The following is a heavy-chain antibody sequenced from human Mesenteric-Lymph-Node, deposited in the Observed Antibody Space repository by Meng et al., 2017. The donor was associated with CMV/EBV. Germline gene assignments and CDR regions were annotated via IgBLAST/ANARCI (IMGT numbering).Heavy chain of an antibody. V-gene: IGHV3-11*01. CDR1: KFTFRDYY. J-gene: IGHJ4*02. CDR3: AKAVSSTSCYTDY. CDR2: ISSGGTTT. D-gene: IGHD2-2*02. Sequence: GGSLRLSCAASKFTFRDYYMSWIRQAPGKGLEWLSDISSGGTTTYYADSLKGRFTISRDNAENSLYLQMNSLRPEDTAVYYCAKAVSSTSCYTDYWGQGTLVTVSS.